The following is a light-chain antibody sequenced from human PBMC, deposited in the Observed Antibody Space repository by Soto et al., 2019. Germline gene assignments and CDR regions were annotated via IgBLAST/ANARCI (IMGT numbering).Light chain of an antibody. CDR3: QQYGSSPPDIT. J-gene: IGKJ5*01. V-gene: IGKV3-20*01. CDR2: GAS. CDR1: QSVSSSY. Sequence: EIVLTQSPGTLSLSPGERATLSCRASQSVSSSYLAWYQQKTGQAPRLLIYGASSRATGIPDRFSGSGSGTDFTLTISRLEPEDFAVYYCQQYGSSPPDITFGQGTRLEIK.